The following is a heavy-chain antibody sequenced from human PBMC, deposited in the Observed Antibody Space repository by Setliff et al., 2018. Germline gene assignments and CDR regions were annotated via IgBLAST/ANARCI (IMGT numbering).Heavy chain of an antibody. CDR1: GGSFTGTTYY. Sequence: PSETLSLTCTVSGGSFTGTTYYWGWIRQSPGKGLEWIGTIINSGSTYYNPSLKSRVTMSVDTSKSQLSLKLSSVTAADTAMYFCARGGYNSRSGYSAYYYDYWGQGALVTVSS. CDR3: ARGGYNSRSGYSAYYYDY. V-gene: IGHV4-39*07. D-gene: IGHD3-3*01. J-gene: IGHJ4*02. CDR2: IINSGST.